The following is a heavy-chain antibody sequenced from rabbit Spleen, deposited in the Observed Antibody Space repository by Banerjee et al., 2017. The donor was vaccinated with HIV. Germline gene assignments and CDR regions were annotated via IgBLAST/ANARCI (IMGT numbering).Heavy chain of an antibody. J-gene: IGHJ6*01. CDR2: IDTGSNGFT. V-gene: IGHV1S45*01. Sequence: QEQLVESGGGLVKPEGSLTLTCKASGFSFSSRYYMCWVRQAPGKGLEWIACIDTGSNGFTYFASWAKGRFTISKTSSTTVTLQMTSLTAADTTTYFCARDSGSSFSSYGMDLGGPGTLVTVS. CDR3: ARDSGSSFSSYGMDL. D-gene: IGHD8-1*01. CDR1: GFSFSSRYY.